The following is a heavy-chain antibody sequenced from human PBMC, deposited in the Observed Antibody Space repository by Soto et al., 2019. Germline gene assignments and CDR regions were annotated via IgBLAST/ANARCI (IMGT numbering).Heavy chain of an antibody. Sequence: PGGSLRLSCTASGFTFGDYAMSWFRQAPGKGLEWVGFIRSKAYGGTTEYAASVEGRFTISRDDSKSIAYLQMNSLKTEDTAVYYCTKYECWSGYSTWGQGTRVTVSS. V-gene: IGHV3-49*03. CDR3: TKYECWSGYST. J-gene: IGHJ5*02. CDR2: IRSKAYGGTT. CDR1: GFTFGDYA. D-gene: IGHD3-3*01.